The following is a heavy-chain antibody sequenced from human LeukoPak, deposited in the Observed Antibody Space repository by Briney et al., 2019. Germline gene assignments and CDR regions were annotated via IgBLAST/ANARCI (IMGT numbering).Heavy chain of an antibody. V-gene: IGHV4-39*01. CDR3: ARRGYSSPDY. Sequence: PSETLSLTCTVSGGSISSSNYYWGWIRQPPGKGLEWIGSIYFSGGTYYNPSLKSRVTISVDMSNNQFSLKLSSVTAADTAVYYCARRGYSSPDYWGQGTLVTVSS. CDR1: GGSISSSNYY. D-gene: IGHD5-18*01. CDR2: IYFSGGT. J-gene: IGHJ4*02.